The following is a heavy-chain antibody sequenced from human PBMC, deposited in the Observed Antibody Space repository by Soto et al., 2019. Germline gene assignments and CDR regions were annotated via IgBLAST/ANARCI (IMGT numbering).Heavy chain of an antibody. V-gene: IGHV1-69*01. J-gene: IGHJ4*02. CDR1: GGTFSSYA. Sequence: QVQLVQSGAEVKKPGSSVKVSCKASGGTFSSYAISWVRQAPGQGLEWMGGIIPIFGTANYAQKFQGRVTITADESTSTAYMELSSLRSEDTAVYYWARGEDSSGWYYFDYWGQGTLVTVSS. D-gene: IGHD6-19*01. CDR3: ARGEDSSGWYYFDY. CDR2: IIPIFGTA.